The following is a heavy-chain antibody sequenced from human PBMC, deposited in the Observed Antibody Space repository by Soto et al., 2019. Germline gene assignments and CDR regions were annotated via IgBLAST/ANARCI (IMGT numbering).Heavy chain of an antibody. CDR3: AREIVGSGYYAPALDY. D-gene: IGHD3-22*01. Sequence: PGGSLRLSCAASGFIFSNHWMSWSRQAPGKGLEWVAVIWYDGSNKYYADSVKGRFTISRDNSKNTLYLQMNSLRAEDTAVYYCAREIVGSGYYAPALDYWGQGTLVTVSS. CDR1: GFIFSNHW. V-gene: IGHV3-33*08. J-gene: IGHJ4*02. CDR2: IWYDGSNK.